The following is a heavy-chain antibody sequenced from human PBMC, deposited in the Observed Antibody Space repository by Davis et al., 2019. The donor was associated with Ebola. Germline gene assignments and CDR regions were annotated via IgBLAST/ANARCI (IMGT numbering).Heavy chain of an antibody. J-gene: IGHJ6*04. Sequence: GESLKISCAASGFTFSSYSMNWVRQAPGKGLEWVSSISSSSSYIYYADSVKGRFTISRDNAKNSLYLQMNSLRAEDTAVYYCARDPLFYYYYGTDVWGKGTTVTVSS. CDR3: ARDPLFYYYYGTDV. V-gene: IGHV3-21*01. CDR1: GFTFSSYS. D-gene: IGHD2-21*01. CDR2: ISSSSSYI.